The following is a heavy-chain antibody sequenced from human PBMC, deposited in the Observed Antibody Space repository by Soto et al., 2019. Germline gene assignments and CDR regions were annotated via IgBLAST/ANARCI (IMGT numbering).Heavy chain of an antibody. CDR1: GGSISSSSYY. CDR3: ARVGGSGSYYRNWFDP. Sequence: PSETLSLTCTVSGGSISSSSYYWGWIRQPPGKGLEWIGSIYYSGSTYYNPSLKSRVTISVDTSKNQFSLKLSSVTAADTAVYYCARVGGSGSYYRNWFDPWGQGTLVTVSS. V-gene: IGHV4-39*01. CDR2: IYYSGST. J-gene: IGHJ5*02. D-gene: IGHD1-26*01.